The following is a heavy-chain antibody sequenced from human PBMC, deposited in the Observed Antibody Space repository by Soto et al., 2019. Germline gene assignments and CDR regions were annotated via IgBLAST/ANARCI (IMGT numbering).Heavy chain of an antibody. J-gene: IGHJ4*02. CDR1: GGSFSGYY. V-gene: IGHV4-34*01. D-gene: IGHD6-13*01. Sequence: SETLSLTCAVYGGSFSGYYWSWIRQPPGKGLEWIGEINHSGSTNYNPSLKSRVTISVDTSKNQFSLKLSSVTAADTAVYYCATRGIAAAGTEFDYWGQGTLVTVSS. CDR2: INHSGST. CDR3: ATRGIAAAGTEFDY.